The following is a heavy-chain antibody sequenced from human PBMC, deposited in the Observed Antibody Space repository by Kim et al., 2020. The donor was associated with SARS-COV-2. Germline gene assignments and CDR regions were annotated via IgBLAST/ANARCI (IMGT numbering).Heavy chain of an antibody. J-gene: IGHJ6*02. D-gene: IGHD2-21*02. Sequence: SETLSLTCTVSGGSISSSSYYWGWIRQPPGKGLEWIGSIYYSGSTYYNPSLKSRVTISVDTSKNQFSLKLSSVTAADTAVYYCARHALVVTAIPRRRYYYGMDVWGQGTTVTVSS. CDR2: IYYSGST. V-gene: IGHV4-39*01. CDR1: GGSISSSSYY. CDR3: ARHALVVTAIPRRRYYYGMDV.